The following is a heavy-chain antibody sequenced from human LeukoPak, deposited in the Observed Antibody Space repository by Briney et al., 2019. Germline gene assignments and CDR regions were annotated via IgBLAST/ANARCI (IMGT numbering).Heavy chain of an antibody. Sequence: PGGSLRLSCAASGFTFSSYAMSWVRQAPGKGLEWVSVISGSGVNTYYADSVKGRFTISRDNSKNTLFLQMNSLRAEDKAVYYCAKGSVPVVAMNAFEIWGQGTMVTVSS. CDR1: GFTFSSYA. CDR2: ISGSGVNT. D-gene: IGHD2-2*01. V-gene: IGHV3-23*01. J-gene: IGHJ3*02. CDR3: AKGSVPVVAMNAFEI.